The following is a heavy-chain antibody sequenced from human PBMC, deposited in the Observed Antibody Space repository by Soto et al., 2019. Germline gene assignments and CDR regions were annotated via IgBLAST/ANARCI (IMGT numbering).Heavy chain of an antibody. CDR1: GVTFTSYA. Sequence: LRLSCAASGVTFTSYAMTWVRQVPGEGLQWVSSISKSGDSTYYADSVKGRFTTPRDNSKNTLYLQMNSLRAEDTAIYYCAKGSFGFDYWGQGTLVTVSS. V-gene: IGHV3-23*01. D-gene: IGHD3-10*01. J-gene: IGHJ4*02. CDR2: ISKSGDST. CDR3: AKGSFGFDY.